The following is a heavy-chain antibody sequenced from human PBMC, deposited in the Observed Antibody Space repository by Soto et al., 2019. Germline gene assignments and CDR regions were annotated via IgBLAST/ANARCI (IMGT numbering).Heavy chain of an antibody. D-gene: IGHD6-6*01. CDR1: GFTFSSYS. Sequence: LRLSCAASGFTFSSYSMNWVRQAPGKGLEWVSSISSSSSYIYYADSVKGRFTISRDNAKNSLYLQMNSLRAEDTAVYYCARDWAALPSSSSPLDYWGQGTLVTVSS. CDR3: ARDWAALPSSSSPLDY. J-gene: IGHJ4*02. CDR2: ISSSSSYI. V-gene: IGHV3-21*01.